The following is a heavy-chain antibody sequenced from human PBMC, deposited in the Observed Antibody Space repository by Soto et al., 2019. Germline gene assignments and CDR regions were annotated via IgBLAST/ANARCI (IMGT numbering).Heavy chain of an antibody. CDR3: AREPHSSGRAFDY. J-gene: IGHJ4*02. V-gene: IGHV3-74*01. D-gene: IGHD6-19*01. Sequence: PGGSLRLSCAASGFTFSSYWMHWVRQAPGKGLVWVSRINSDGSSTSYADSVKGRFTISRDNAKNTLYLQMNSLRAEDMAVYYCAREPHSSGRAFDYWGQGTLVTVSS. CDR2: INSDGSST. CDR1: GFTFSSYW.